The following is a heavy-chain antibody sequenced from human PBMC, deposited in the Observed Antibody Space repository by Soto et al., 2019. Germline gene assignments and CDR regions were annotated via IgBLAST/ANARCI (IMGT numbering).Heavy chain of an antibody. CDR1: GVSISSYF. J-gene: IGHJ4*02. CDR2: TYHRGST. CDR3: ARIGGYHGPLDY. D-gene: IGHD6-25*01. Sequence: SETLSLTCSVSGVSISSYFWSWIRQTPGRGLEWIGYTYHRGSTNYSPSLKSRVAISLDTSENQFSLKVNSVTAADTAVYYCARIGGYHGPLDYWGQGTPVTVSS. V-gene: IGHV4-59*01.